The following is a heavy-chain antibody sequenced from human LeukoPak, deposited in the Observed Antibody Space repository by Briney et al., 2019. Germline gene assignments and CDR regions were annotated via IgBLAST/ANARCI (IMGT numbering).Heavy chain of an antibody. V-gene: IGHV4-30-4*01. CDR3: AKDLSYSYSRPRCGIDY. Sequence: SETLSLTCTVSGGSISSGDYYWSWIRQPPGKGLEWIGYIYYSGSTNYNPSLKSRVTISVDTSKNQFSLKLSSVTAADTAVYYCAKDLSYSYSRPRCGIDYWGQGTLVTVSS. D-gene: IGHD4-11*01. CDR1: GGSISSGDYY. J-gene: IGHJ4*02. CDR2: IYYSGST.